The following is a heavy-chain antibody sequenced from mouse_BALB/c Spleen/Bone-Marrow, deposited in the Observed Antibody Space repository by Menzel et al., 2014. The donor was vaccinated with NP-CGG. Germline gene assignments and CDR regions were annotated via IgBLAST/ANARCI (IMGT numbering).Heavy chain of an antibody. CDR3: ARQELLRLSGLAY. V-gene: IGHV4-1*02. CDR2: INPESSTI. D-gene: IGHD1-2*01. Sequence: EVKLVESGGGLVQPGGSLKFSCAASGFDFSRYWMSWVRQAPEKGLEWIGEINPESSTINYTPSLKDKFIISRDNAKNTLYLQMSKVRSEDSALYYCARQELLRLSGLAYWGQGTLVTVSA. CDR1: GFDFSRYW. J-gene: IGHJ3*01.